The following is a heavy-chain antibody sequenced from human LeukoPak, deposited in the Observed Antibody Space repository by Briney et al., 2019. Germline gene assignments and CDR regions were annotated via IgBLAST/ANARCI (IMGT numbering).Heavy chain of an antibody. D-gene: IGHD6-19*01. J-gene: IGHJ4*02. CDR3: ARVQGSSGPGIFEY. Sequence: GGSLRLSCAASGFTFSNYWMSWVRQAPGKGLEWVANIKQDGSDKFYVDSVKGRLTISRDNAKNSLYLQMNSLRVEDTAVYYCARVQGSSGPGIFEYWGQGTLVTVSS. CDR1: GFTFSNYW. V-gene: IGHV3-7*01. CDR2: IKQDGSDK.